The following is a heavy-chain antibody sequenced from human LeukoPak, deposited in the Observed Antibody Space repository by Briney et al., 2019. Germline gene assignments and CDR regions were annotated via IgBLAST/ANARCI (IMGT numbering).Heavy chain of an antibody. CDR2: ISAYNGNT. J-gene: IGHJ4*02. CDR3: ARDLPYKWELRGAYFDY. Sequence: GASLKVSCKASGYTFTSYGISCVRQAPGQGLEWMGWISAYNGNTNYAQKRQGRVTMTTDTSTSTAYMELRSLRSDDTAVYYCARDLPYKWELRGAYFDYWGQGTLVTVSS. V-gene: IGHV1-18*01. D-gene: IGHD1-26*01. CDR1: GYTFTSYG.